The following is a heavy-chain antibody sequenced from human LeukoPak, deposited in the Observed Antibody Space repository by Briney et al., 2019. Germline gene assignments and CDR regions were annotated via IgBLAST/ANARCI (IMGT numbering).Heavy chain of an antibody. CDR3: ARQGGYDSSGYLDF. D-gene: IGHD3-22*01. CDR1: GGSIISSSYY. CDR2: IYHGGST. V-gene: IGHV4-39*01. Sequence: PSETLSLTCTVSGGSIISSSYYWGWIRQPPGKGLEWNGSIYHGGSTYYNPSLKSRVTISVDTSKNQFSLKLSSVTAADTAVYYCARQGGYDSSGYLDFWGQGTLVTVSS. J-gene: IGHJ4*02.